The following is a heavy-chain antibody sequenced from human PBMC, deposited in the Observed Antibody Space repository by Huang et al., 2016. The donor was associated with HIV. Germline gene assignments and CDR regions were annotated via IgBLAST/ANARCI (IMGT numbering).Heavy chain of an antibody. CDR2: IDPKSGGV. V-gene: IGHV1-2*02. D-gene: IGHD6-13*01. CDR1: GYSFNDYY. CDR3: ARDQSNQVSTGYLGY. Sequence: QVQLVQSGAEVKKPGASVKVTCQASGYSFNDYYIHWVRQAPGRGLGGLGWIDPKSGGVEFAQTFQGRVTLTRDTSVSTANWDLSRLRSDDTDVYYCARDQSNQVSTGYLGYWGQGTPVTVSS. J-gene: IGHJ4*02.